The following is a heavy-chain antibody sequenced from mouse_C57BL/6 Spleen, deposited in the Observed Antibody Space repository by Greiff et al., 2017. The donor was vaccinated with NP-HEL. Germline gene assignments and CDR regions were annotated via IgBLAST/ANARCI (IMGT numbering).Heavy chain of an antibody. CDR2: IHPNSGST. J-gene: IGHJ2*01. CDR1: GYTFTSYW. CDR3: ATTVVATPDY. V-gene: IGHV1-64*01. Sequence: QVQLQQPGAELVKPGASVKLSCKASGYTFTSYWMHWVKQRPGQGLEWIGMIHPNSGSTNYNEKFKIKATLTVDKSSSTAYMQLSSLTSEDSAVYYCATTVVATPDYWGQGTTLTVSS. D-gene: IGHD1-1*01.